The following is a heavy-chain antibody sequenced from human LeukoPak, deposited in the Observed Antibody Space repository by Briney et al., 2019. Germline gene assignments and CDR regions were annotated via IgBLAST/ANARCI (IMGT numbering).Heavy chain of an antibody. CDR3: AKTPESSWIFSPDYYYYYMDV. CDR2: ISSSGSTI. CDR1: GFTFSSYG. V-gene: IGHV3-48*03. D-gene: IGHD2-2*03. Sequence: GGSLRLSCAASGFTFSSYGMNWVRQAPGKGLEWVSYISSSGSTIYYADSVKGRFTISRDNAKNSLYLQMNSLRAEDTAVYYCAKTPESSWIFSPDYYYYYMDVWGKGTTVTISS. J-gene: IGHJ6*03.